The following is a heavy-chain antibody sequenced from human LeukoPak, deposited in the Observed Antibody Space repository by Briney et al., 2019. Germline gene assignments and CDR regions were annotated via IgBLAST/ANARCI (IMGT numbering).Heavy chain of an antibody. D-gene: IGHD7-27*01. J-gene: IGHJ2*01. Sequence: SETLSLTCTVSGGSINSYYWSWLRQPPGKGLEWIGDIYYGGSTNYNPSLKSRGTISVDTSKSQLSLELNSVTAADTAVYYCGRDHPTGRYVDLWGRGTLVTVSS. CDR1: GGSINSYY. V-gene: IGHV4-59*01. CDR3: GRDHPTGRYVDL. CDR2: IYYGGST.